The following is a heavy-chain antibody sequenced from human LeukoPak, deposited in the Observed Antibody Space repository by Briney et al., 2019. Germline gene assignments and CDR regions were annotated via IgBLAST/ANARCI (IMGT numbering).Heavy chain of an antibody. CDR2: ISYDGSNK. CDR3: ARDAFEVGAADY. CDR1: GFTFSSYA. V-gene: IGHV3-30*04. J-gene: IGHJ4*02. D-gene: IGHD1-26*01. Sequence: GGSLRLSCAASGFTFSSYAMHWVRQAPGKGLEWVAVISYDGSNKYYVDSVKGRFTISRDNSKNTLYLQMNSLRAEDTAVYYCARDAFEVGAADYWGQGTLVTVSS.